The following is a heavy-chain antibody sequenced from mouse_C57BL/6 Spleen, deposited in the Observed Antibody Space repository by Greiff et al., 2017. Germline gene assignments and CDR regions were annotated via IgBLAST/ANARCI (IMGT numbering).Heavy chain of an antibody. J-gene: IGHJ2*01. CDR2: ISSGSSTI. Sequence: EVHLVESGGGLVKPGGSLKLSCAASGFTFSDYGMHWVRQAPEKGLEWVAYISSGSSTIYYADTVKGRFTISRDNAKNTLFLQMTSLRSEDTAMYYCARENYGNLYYFDYWGQGTTLTVSS. CDR3: ARENYGNLYYFDY. CDR1: GFTFSDYG. D-gene: IGHD2-1*01. V-gene: IGHV5-17*01.